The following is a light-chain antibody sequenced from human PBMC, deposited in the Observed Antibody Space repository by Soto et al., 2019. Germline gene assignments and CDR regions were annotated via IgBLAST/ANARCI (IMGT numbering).Light chain of an antibody. CDR2: DAS. V-gene: IGKV3-11*01. Sequence: EIVLTQSPATLSLSPGERATLSCRASQSISSHLTWYQQKPGQAPRLLIYDASNRATDIPAMFSGSGSGTDFTLTISSLEPEDFAVYYCQRRDWPLAFGGGTKVEIK. CDR1: QSISSH. CDR3: QRRDWPLA. J-gene: IGKJ4*01.